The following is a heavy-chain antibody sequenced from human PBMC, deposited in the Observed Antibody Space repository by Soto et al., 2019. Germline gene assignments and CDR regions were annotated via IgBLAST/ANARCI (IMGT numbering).Heavy chain of an antibody. CDR2: IYSGGNT. CDR1: GFSVTANY. Sequence: DVQVVESGGGLIQPGGSLRLSCEVSGFSVTANYMSWVRQAPGKGLEWVSRIYSGGNTYYIDSVKGRFSISRDISKNTLYLQMHGRSAVDTAVYYCHGYGYWGQGTIVTVSS. D-gene: IGHD5-12*01. J-gene: IGHJ4*02. CDR3: HGYGY. V-gene: IGHV3-53*01.